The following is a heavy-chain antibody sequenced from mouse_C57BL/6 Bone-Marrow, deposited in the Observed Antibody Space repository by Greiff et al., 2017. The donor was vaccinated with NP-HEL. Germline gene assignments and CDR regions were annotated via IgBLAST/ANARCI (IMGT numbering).Heavy chain of an antibody. D-gene: IGHD1-1*01. Sequence: QVHVKQSGAELARPGASVKLSCKASGYTFTSYGISWVKQRTGQGLEWIGEIYPRSGNTYYNEKFKGKATLTADKSSSTAYMELRSLTSEDSAVYFCTLITTVVAPYWYFDVWGTGTTVTVSS. V-gene: IGHV1-81*01. CDR2: IYPRSGNT. CDR1: GYTFTSYG. J-gene: IGHJ1*03. CDR3: TLITTVVAPYWYFDV.